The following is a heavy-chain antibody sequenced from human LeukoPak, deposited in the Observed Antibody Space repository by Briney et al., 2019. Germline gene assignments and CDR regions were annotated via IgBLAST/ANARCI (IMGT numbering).Heavy chain of an antibody. CDR3: ARKIDSSGLPVDY. Sequence: SETLSLTCSVSGGSIASGGYFWTWIRQHPGKGLEWIGYIYYSGSTYYNPSLKSRVTISVDTPKNQFSLKLSSVTAADTAVYYCARKIDSSGLPVDYWGQGTLVTVST. J-gene: IGHJ4*02. V-gene: IGHV4-31*03. CDR2: IYYSGST. D-gene: IGHD3-22*01. CDR1: GGSIASGGYF.